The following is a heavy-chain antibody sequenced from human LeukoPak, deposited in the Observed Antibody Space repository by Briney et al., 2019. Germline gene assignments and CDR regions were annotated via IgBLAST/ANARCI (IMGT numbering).Heavy chain of an antibody. V-gene: IGHV1-2*02. CDR1: GYTFTSYG. D-gene: IGHD3-22*01. CDR3: ARDRYYDSSDGQFDY. J-gene: IGHJ4*02. CDR2: INPNSGGT. Sequence: ASVKVSRKASGYTFTSYGISWVRQAPGQGLEWMGWINPNSGGTNYAQKFQGRVTMTRDTSISTAYMELSRLRSDDTAVYYCARDRYYDSSDGQFDYWGQGTLVTVSS.